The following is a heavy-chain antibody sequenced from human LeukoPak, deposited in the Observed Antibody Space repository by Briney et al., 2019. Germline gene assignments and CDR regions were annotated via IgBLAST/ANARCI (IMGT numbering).Heavy chain of an antibody. CDR2: IIPIFGIA. Sequence: SVKVSCKASGGTFSSYAISWVRQAPGQGLEWMGRIIPIFGIANYAQKFQGRVTITADKATSTAYMELRSLRSEGTAVYYCARDRDVNYYDSSGYSAPRYYYGMDVWGQGTTVTVSS. V-gene: IGHV1-69*04. CDR3: ARDRDVNYYDSSGYSAPRYYYGMDV. J-gene: IGHJ6*02. CDR1: GGTFSSYA. D-gene: IGHD3-22*01.